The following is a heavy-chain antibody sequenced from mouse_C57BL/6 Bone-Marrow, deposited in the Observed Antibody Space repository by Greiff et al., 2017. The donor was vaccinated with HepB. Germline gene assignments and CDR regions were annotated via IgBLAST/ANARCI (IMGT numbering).Heavy chain of an antibody. D-gene: IGHD2-4*01. J-gene: IGHJ4*01. CDR2: IWRGGST. CDR3: ATPITTNYYAMDY. CDR1: GFSLTSYG. Sequence: QVQLKESGPGLVQPSQSLSITCTVSGFSLTSYGVHWVRQSPGKGLEWLGVIWRGGSTDYNAAFMSRLSITKDNSKSQVFFKMNSLQADDTAIYYCATPITTNYYAMDYWGQGTSVTVSS. V-gene: IGHV2-5*01.